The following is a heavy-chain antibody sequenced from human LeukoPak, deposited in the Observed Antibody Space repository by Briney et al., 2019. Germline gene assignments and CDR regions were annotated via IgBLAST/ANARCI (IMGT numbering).Heavy chain of an antibody. CDR3: ATDVSGSYSLGY. CDR2: FDPEDGET. Sequence: GASVKVSCKVSGYTLTELSMHWVRQAPGKGLEWMGGFDPEDGETIYAQKFQGRVTMTEDTSTDTAYMELSSLRSEDTAVYYCATDVSGSYSLGYWGQGTLVTASS. J-gene: IGHJ4*02. D-gene: IGHD1-26*01. V-gene: IGHV1-24*01. CDR1: GYTLTELS.